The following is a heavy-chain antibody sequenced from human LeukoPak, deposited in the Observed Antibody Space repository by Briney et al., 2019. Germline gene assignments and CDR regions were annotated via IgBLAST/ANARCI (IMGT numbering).Heavy chain of an antibody. J-gene: IGHJ6*02. CDR2: MSGSGGST. Sequence: GGSLRLSCAASGFTFSSYAMSWVRQAPGKGLEWVSAMSGSGGSTYYADSVKGRFTISRDNSKNTLYLQLNSLRAEDTAVYYCSRDSLSSCGGDCYSGLDVWGQGTTVTVSS. CDR1: GFTFSSYA. D-gene: IGHD2-21*02. CDR3: SRDSLSSCGGDCYSGLDV. V-gene: IGHV3-23*01.